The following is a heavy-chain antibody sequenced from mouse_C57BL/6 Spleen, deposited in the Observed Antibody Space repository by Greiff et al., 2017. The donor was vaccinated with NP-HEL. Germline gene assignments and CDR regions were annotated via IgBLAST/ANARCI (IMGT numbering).Heavy chain of an antibody. Sequence: EVKLVESGGGLVKPGGSLKLSCAASGFTFSSYAMSWVRQTPEKRLEWVATISDGGSYTYYPDNVKGRFTISRDNAKNNLYLQMSHLKSEDTAMYYGARDNGSRSLFAYWGQGTLVTVSA. D-gene: IGHD1-1*01. CDR2: ISDGGSYT. CDR3: ARDNGSRSLFAY. J-gene: IGHJ3*01. CDR1: GFTFSSYA. V-gene: IGHV5-4*01.